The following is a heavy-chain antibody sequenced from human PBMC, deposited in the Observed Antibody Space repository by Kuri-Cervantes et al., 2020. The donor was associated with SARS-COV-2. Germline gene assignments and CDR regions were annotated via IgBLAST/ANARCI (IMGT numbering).Heavy chain of an antibody. J-gene: IGHJ4*02. CDR3: ARISYDFWSGYSSYFDY. CDR1: GFSLSTSGMC. CDR2: IDWDDDK. V-gene: IGHV2-70*01. D-gene: IGHD3-3*01. Sequence: SGPTLVKPPQTLTLTCTFSGFSLSTSGMCVSWIRQPPGKALEWLALIDWDDDKYYSTSLKTRLTISKDTSKNQVVLTMTNMDPVDTATYYCARISYDFWSGYSSYFDYWGQGTLVTVSS.